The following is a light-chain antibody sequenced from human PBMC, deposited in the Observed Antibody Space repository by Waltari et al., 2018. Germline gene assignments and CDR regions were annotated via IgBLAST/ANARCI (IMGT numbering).Light chain of an antibody. Sequence: EIVMMQSQATLSVSTGERATISCRSSQIVSSNLAWYQQKPGQAPRFLIYGASSRATGIPARFSGSGSGTEFTLTISSLQSEDFAVYYCQQYNNWPRTFGQGTKVEIK. V-gene: IGKV3-15*01. CDR1: QIVSSN. J-gene: IGKJ1*01. CDR2: GAS. CDR3: QQYNNWPRT.